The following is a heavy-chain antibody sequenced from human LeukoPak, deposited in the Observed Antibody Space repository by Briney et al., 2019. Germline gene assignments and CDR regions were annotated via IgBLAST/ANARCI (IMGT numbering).Heavy chain of an antibody. CDR1: GFPFNAYY. Sequence: GGSLRLSCSASGFPFNAYYMSWIRQAPGKGLEWVSSISRSGESTFYADSVRGRFTISRDNSKNTVSLQMESLRAEDTALYYCAKDYAVGSIDYWGQGTLVTVSS. D-gene: IGHD3-16*01. CDR2: ISRSGEST. CDR3: AKDYAVGSIDY. J-gene: IGHJ4*02. V-gene: IGHV3-23*01.